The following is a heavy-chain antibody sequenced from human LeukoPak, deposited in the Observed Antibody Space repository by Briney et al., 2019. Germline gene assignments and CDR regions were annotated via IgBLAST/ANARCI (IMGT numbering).Heavy chain of an antibody. CDR3: ARVSGGQWLVIPYNWFDP. J-gene: IGHJ5*02. V-gene: IGHV4-59*01. Sequence: TPSETLSLTCTVSGGSISSYYWSWIRQPPGKGLEWIGYIYYSGSTNYNPSLKSRVTISVDTSKNQFSLKLSSVTAADTAVYYCARVSGGQWLVIPYNWFDPWGQGTLVTVSS. CDR1: GGSISSYY. D-gene: IGHD6-19*01. CDR2: IYYSGST.